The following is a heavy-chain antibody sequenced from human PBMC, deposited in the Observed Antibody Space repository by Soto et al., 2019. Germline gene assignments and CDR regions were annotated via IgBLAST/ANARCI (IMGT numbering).Heavy chain of an antibody. Sequence: GGSLRLSCAASGFTFSSYSMNWVRQAPGKGLEWVSSISSSSSYIYYADSVKGRFTISRDNAKNSLYLQMNSLRAEDTAVYYCARDSGGGIVVVPAATVLSPPVTFDYWGKGTLVTVSS. CDR2: ISSSSSYI. CDR3: ARDSGGGIVVVPAATVLSPPVTFDY. CDR1: GFTFSSYS. V-gene: IGHV3-21*01. D-gene: IGHD2-2*01. J-gene: IGHJ4*02.